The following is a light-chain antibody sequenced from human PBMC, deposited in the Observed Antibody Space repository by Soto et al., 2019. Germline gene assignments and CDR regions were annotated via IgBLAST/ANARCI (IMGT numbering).Light chain of an antibody. CDR2: AAS. V-gene: IGKV1-9*01. Sequence: DIQMTQSPSTLSASVGDRATITCRASQSISSYLAWYQQKPGKAPKLLISAASTLQSGVPSRFSGSESGTEFTLTISSLQPEDFATYYCQQLNNYPRTFGQGTKVDIK. J-gene: IGKJ1*01. CDR3: QQLNNYPRT. CDR1: QSISSY.